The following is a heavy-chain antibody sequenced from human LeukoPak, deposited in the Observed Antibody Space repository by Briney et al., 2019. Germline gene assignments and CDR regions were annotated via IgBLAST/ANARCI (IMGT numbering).Heavy chain of an antibody. Sequence: SQTLSLTCTVSGGSISSGGYYWSWIRQHPGKGLEWIGYIYYSGSTYYNPSLKSRVTISVDTSKNQFSLKLSSVTAADTAMYYCARGGVRTTWTYWGQGTLVTVSS. CDR2: IYYSGST. CDR3: ARGGVRTTWTY. CDR1: GGSISSGGYY. D-gene: IGHD1-7*01. V-gene: IGHV4-31*03. J-gene: IGHJ4*02.